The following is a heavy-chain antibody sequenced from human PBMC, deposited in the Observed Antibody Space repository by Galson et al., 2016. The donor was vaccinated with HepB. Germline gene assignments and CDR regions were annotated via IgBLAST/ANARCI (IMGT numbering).Heavy chain of an antibody. Sequence: SVKVSCKASGGTFSNYAISWVRQAPGQGLEWMGGIIPLFSAANFAQTFQGRVTITADESTSTAYMELSSLKVEDTALYFCVKDISPYIIVGVAGTIGAFDVWGHGTQVTVSS. V-gene: IGHV1-69*13. J-gene: IGHJ3*01. CDR3: VKDISPYIIVGVAGTIGAFDV. D-gene: IGHD2-15*01. CDR2: IIPLFSAA. CDR1: GGTFSNYA.